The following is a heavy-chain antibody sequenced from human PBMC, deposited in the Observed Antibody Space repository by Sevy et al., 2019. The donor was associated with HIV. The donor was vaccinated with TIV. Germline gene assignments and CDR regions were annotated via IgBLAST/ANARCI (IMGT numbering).Heavy chain of an antibody. V-gene: IGHV1-2*02. Sequence: ASVKVSCKASGYTFTGYYMHWVRQAPGQGLEWMGWINPNSGGTNYAQKFQGRVTMTRDTSISTAYMELSRLRSDDTAVYYCARSSQITMIVVVTTSDFDYWGQGTLVTVSS. J-gene: IGHJ4*02. CDR3: ARSSQITMIVVVTTSDFDY. D-gene: IGHD3-22*01. CDR1: GYTFTGYY. CDR2: INPNSGGT.